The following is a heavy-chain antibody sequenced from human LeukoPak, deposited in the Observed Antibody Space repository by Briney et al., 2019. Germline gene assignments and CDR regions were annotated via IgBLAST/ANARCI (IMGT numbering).Heavy chain of an antibody. V-gene: IGHV4-38-2*01. D-gene: IGHD1-26*01. CDR1: SYSISSGYY. J-gene: IGHJ4*02. CDR2: IYHSGIT. CDR3: AKVAVGVPKSFDY. Sequence: SETLSLTCAVSSYSISSGYYWGWIRQPPGKGLEWIGSIYHSGITYYNPSLKSRVTISVDTSKNQFSLKLRSVTAADTAVYYCAKVAVGVPKSFDYWGQGTLVTVSS.